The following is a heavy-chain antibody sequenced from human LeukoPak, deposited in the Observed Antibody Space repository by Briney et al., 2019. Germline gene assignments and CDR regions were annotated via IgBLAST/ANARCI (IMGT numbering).Heavy chain of an antibody. Sequence: GGSLRLSCAASGFTVSSNYMSWVRQAPGKGLEWVSVIYSGGSTYYADSVKGRFTISRDNSKNTLYLQMNSLRAEDTAVYYCARGDYGDYYWFDPWGQGTLVTVSS. CDR1: GFTVSSNY. D-gene: IGHD4-17*01. CDR3: ARGDYGDYYWFDP. CDR2: IYSGGST. V-gene: IGHV3-66*01. J-gene: IGHJ5*02.